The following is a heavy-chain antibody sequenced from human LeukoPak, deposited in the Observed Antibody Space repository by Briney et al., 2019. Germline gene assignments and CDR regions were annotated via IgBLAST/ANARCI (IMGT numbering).Heavy chain of an antibody. CDR3: ARVPPRQQMGYYFDY. V-gene: IGHV1-2*02. Sequence: GASVKDSCKASGYTFTGYYMYWVRQAPGQGLECMGWINPSSGVTNYAQKFQGRVTMTRDTSISTVYMELRRLTSDDTAVYYCARVPPRQQMGYYFDYWGQGTLVTVSS. CDR2: INPSSGVT. J-gene: IGHJ4*02. CDR1: GYTFTGYY. D-gene: IGHD6-13*01.